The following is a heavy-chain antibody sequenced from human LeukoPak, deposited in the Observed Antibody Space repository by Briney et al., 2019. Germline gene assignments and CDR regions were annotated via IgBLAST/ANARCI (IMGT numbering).Heavy chain of an antibody. D-gene: IGHD3-10*01. V-gene: IGHV3-7*01. Sequence: GGSLRLSCAASGFSFRDYYMSWIRQAPGKGLEWVANIKQDGSEKYYVDSVKGRFTISRDNAKNSLYLQMNSLRAEDTAVYYCAREGVRGTTFDYWGQGTLVTVSS. CDR1: GFSFRDYY. CDR2: IKQDGSEK. CDR3: AREGVRGTTFDY. J-gene: IGHJ4*02.